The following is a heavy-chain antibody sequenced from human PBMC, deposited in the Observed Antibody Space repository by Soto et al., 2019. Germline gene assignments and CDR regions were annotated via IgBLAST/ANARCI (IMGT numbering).Heavy chain of an antibody. CDR2: ILVGGST. V-gene: IGHV3-23*01. CDR3: AKATATGGGAFEI. CDR1: GFICSSYD. D-gene: IGHD2-8*02. Sequence: GGSLRLSCAVSGFICSSYDMRWVRQAPGKGLEWVSTILVGGSTHYEDSVKGRFTISRDTSKNTVYLQVNSLTAGDTAVYYCAKATATGGGAFEIYGQGTMVTVSS. J-gene: IGHJ3*02.